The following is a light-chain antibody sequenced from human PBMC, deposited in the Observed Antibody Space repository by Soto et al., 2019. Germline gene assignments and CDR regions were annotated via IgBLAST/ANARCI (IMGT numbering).Light chain of an antibody. J-gene: IGKJ5*01. CDR1: NSLLHITGETF. CDR2: EVS. CDR3: MQSTQLPPT. V-gene: IGKV2D-29*02. Sequence: DVVMTQTPLSLSVAPGQPAPISCKPSNSLLHITGETFLFWSLQKPGQSPQLLIYEVSTRVSGVPDRFSGSGSGTDFTLEISRVETDDVGIYYCMQSTQLPPTFGQGTRLEIK.